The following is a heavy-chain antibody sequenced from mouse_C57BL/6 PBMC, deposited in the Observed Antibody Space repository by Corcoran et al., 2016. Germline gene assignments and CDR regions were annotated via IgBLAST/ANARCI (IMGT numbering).Heavy chain of an antibody. J-gene: IGHJ4*01. D-gene: IGHD2-1*01. CDR2: INPNNGGT. Sequence: EVQLQQSGTELVKPGASVKISCKASGYTFTDYYMNWVKQSHGKSLEWIGDINPNNGGTSYNQKFKGKATLTVDKSSSTAYMELRSLTSEDSAVYYCASYGNYGSMYYWGQGTSVTVSS. CDR1: GYTFTDYY. V-gene: IGHV1-26*01. CDR3: ASYGNYGSMYY.